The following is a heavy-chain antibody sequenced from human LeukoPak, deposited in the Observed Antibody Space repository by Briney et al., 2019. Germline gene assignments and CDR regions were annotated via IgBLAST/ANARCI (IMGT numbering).Heavy chain of an antibody. CDR3: ARGYYYDSSGYYYTFDI. J-gene: IGHJ3*02. CDR2: IYYSGST. D-gene: IGHD3-22*01. Sequence: SETLSLTCTVSGGSVSSGSYYWSWIRQPPGKGLEWIGYIYYSGSTNYNPSLKSRVTISVDTSKNQFSPKLSSVTAADTAVFYCARGYYYDSSGYYYTFDIWGQGTMVTVSS. V-gene: IGHV4-61*01. CDR1: GGSVSSGSYY.